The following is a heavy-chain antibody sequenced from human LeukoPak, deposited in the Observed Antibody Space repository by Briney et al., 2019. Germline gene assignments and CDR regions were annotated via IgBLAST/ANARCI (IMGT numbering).Heavy chain of an antibody. CDR2: MNPNSGNT. V-gene: IGHV1-8*01. J-gene: IGHJ4*02. D-gene: IGHD2-8*01. Sequence: ASVKVSCKASGYTFTSHDINWVRQVPGQGLEWMGWMNPNSGNTGYAQKFQGRVTMTRNTSISTAYMELSSLRSEDTAVYYCARGLRYCTNGVCYNYWGQGTLVTVSS. CDR1: GYTFTSHD. CDR3: ARGLRYCTNGVCYNY.